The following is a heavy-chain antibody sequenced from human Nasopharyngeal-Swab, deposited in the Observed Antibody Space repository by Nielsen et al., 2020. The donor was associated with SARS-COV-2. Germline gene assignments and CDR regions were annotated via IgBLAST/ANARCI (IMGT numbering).Heavy chain of an antibody. V-gene: IGHV4-30-4*08. CDR1: GGSISSGDYY. CDR2: IYYSGST. Sequence: SETLSLTCTVSGGSISSGDYYWSWIRQPPGKGLEWIGYIYYSGSTYYHPSLKSRVTISVDTSKNQFSLKLSSVTAADTAVYYCARARITMIVVVNAFDIWGQGTMVTVSS. D-gene: IGHD3-22*01. J-gene: IGHJ3*02. CDR3: ARARITMIVVVNAFDI.